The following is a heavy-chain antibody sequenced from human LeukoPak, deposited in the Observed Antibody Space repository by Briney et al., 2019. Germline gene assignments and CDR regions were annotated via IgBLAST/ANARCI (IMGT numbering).Heavy chain of an antibody. Sequence: ASVKVSCKASGYTFTDYSIHWARQAPGQGLEWMGWISPDSGDTNSAQKFQGRVTMTGDTSINTAYMELSRLRSDDTAIYYCAKDFFGSGRYSPFDPWGQGTLITVYS. D-gene: IGHD3-10*01. CDR3: AKDFFGSGRYSPFDP. V-gene: IGHV1-2*02. CDR2: ISPDSGDT. J-gene: IGHJ5*02. CDR1: GYTFTDYS.